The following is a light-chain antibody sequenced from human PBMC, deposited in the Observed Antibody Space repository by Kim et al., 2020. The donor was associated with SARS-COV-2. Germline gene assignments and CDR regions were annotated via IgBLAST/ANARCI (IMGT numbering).Light chain of an antibody. V-gene: IGKV1-39*01. CDR1: QSISTY. J-gene: IGKJ2*01. Sequence: DIQMTQSPSSLSASVGDRVTITCRASQSISTYLNWYQQKPGKAPKLLIYAASSLPSGVPSRFSGSGSGTDFTLTISSLQPEDFATYYCQQGYSTFGQGTKLGDQ. CDR2: AAS. CDR3: QQGYST.